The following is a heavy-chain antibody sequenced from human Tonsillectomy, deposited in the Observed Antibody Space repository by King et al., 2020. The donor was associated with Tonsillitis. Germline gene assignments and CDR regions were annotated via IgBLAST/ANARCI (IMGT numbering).Heavy chain of an antibody. D-gene: IGHD3-9*01. J-gene: IGHJ4*02. CDR2: IYYTGST. Sequence: VQLQESGPGLVKPSETLSLTCTVSGGSISGYYWNWIRQPPGKGLEWIGYIYYTGSTNYNPSLKSRVTISLDTSKNQFSLKLSSVTAADTAVYYCARSLTGSTTDRFDYWGQGTLVTVSS. CDR1: GGSISGYY. CDR3: ARSLTGSTTDRFDY. V-gene: IGHV4-59*01.